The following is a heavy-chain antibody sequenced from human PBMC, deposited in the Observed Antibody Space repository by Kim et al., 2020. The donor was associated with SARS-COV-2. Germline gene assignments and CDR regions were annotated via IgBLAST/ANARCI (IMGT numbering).Heavy chain of an antibody. Sequence: GGSLRLSCAASGFTFSGYWMSWVRRAPGKGLEWVASIKQDGSEKYYVDSVKGRFTISRDNANNSLSLQMNSLRSEDTAVYYCARDSRLNDYWGQGTLVTV. D-gene: IGHD3-16*01. CDR3: ARDSRLNDY. J-gene: IGHJ4*02. CDR2: IKQDGSEK. CDR1: GFTFSGYW. V-gene: IGHV3-7*03.